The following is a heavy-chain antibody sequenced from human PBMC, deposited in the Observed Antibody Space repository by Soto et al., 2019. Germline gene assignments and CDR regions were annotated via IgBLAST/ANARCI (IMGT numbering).Heavy chain of an antibody. J-gene: IGHJ1*01. CDR3: ARSAKKTWLPDF. V-gene: IGHV1-3*01. CDR1: GCSFIDYS. D-gene: IGHD5-12*01. CDR2: INAGNGNT. Sequence: ASVKVSCKASGCSFIDYSILWVRQAPGQSLEWLGWINAGNGNTKYSHKFQDRVTITSDTSATTTYMELRSLRSEDTAVLYCARSAKKTWLPDFWGQGTLVTVSS.